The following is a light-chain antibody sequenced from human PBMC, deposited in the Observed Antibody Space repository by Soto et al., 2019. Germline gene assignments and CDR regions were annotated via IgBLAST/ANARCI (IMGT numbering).Light chain of an antibody. Sequence: EVVLTQSPGTLALARGQRATLSCRASQSVSSSYLAWYQHRPGQAPRIIIFGEYSRATGIKDRFSGTGSGTDFTLTIRRMEPEDFAVYYCKQYGNSQWTLGTGKKVDLK. CDR1: QSVSSSY. CDR2: GEY. J-gene: IGKJ1*01. CDR3: KQYGNSQWT. V-gene: IGKV3-20*01.